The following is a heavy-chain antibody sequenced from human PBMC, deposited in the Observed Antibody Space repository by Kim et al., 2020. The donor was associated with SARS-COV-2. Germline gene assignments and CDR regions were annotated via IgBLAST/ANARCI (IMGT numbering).Heavy chain of an antibody. J-gene: IGHJ2*01. Sequence: GGSLRLSCAASGFIFSDYYMSWIRQAPGKGLEWVSYISSSSSYTNYADSVRGRFTISRDNAKNSLYLQMNSLRAEDTAVYFCARDLGVGATLGWYFDLWGRGTLVTVSS. CDR3: ARDLGVGATLGWYFDL. CDR2: ISSSSSYT. CDR1: GFIFSDYY. V-gene: IGHV3-11*05. D-gene: IGHD1-26*01.